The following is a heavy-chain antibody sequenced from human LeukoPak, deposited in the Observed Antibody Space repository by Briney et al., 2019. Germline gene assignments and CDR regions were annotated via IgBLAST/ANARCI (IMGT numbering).Heavy chain of an antibody. Sequence: SQTLSLTCTVSGGSISSGSHYWSWIRQPAGKGLEWIGRIYTSGSTNYNPSLKSRVTISVDRSKNQSSLKLSPVTAADTAVYYCARGVATINFDYWGQGTLVTVSS. CDR2: IYTSGST. J-gene: IGHJ4*02. CDR1: GGSISSGSHY. D-gene: IGHD5-24*01. CDR3: ARGVATINFDY. V-gene: IGHV4-61*02.